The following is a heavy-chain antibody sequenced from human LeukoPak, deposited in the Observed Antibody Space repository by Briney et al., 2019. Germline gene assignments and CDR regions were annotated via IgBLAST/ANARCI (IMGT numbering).Heavy chain of an antibody. D-gene: IGHD1-26*01. Sequence: SETLSLTCTVSGYSISSGYYWGWIRQPPGKGLEWIGSIHFSARIYYNPSLKSRLTISPDTSKNQFSLKLTSVTAAAPAVYYCTREVRSAWASFDPWGQGTLVIVSS. CDR2: IHFSARI. CDR1: GYSISSGYY. CDR3: TREVRSAWASFDP. J-gene: IGHJ5*02. V-gene: IGHV4-38-2*02.